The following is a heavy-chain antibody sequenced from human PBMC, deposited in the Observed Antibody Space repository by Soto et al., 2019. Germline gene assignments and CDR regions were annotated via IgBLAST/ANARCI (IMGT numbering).Heavy chain of an antibody. V-gene: IGHV5-51*01. CDR1: GYTLTGHW. CDR2: VYHEDSYT. Sequence: GESLKISCKGPGYTLTGHWIGWVRQMPGKGLEWMGIVYHEDSYTSYDPPFQGQVTISAAKSINTAYLQWSSLKASDTAIYYCVRVGLVGSNGRTNACFDPWGQGTLVTVSS. CDR3: VRVGLVGSNGRTNACFDP. D-gene: IGHD1-26*01. J-gene: IGHJ5*02.